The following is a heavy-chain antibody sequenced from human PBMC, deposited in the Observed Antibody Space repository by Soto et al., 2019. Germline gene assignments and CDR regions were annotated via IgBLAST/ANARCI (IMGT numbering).Heavy chain of an antibody. J-gene: IGHJ6*02. CDR3: ARDPGDYYYYGMDV. V-gene: IGHV3-21*01. Sequence: PGGSLRLSCAASGFTFSSYSMNWVRQAPGKGLEWVSSISSSSSYIYYADSVKGRFTISRDNAKNSLYLQMNSLRAEDTAVYYCARDPGDYYYYGMDVWGQGTTVTVSS. CDR2: ISSSSSYI. D-gene: IGHD4-17*01. CDR1: GFTFSSYS.